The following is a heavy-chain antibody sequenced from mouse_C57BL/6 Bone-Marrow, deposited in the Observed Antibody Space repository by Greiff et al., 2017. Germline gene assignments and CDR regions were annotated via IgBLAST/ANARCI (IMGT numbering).Heavy chain of an antibody. Sequence: QVQLQQSGPELVRPWASVKISCQAFYTFSRRVHFAIRDTNYWMQWVKQRPGQGLDWIGAFYPGNGDTSYNQKFKGKATLTAAKSSRTAYMQLSTLTSADSADYYCESTVVPFYAMDYWGQGTSVTVSS. J-gene: IGHJ4*01. CDR1: YTFSRRVH. V-gene: IGHV1-87*01. D-gene: IGHD1-1*01. CDR3: SADSADYYCESTVVPFYAMDY. CDR2: GQGLDWIG.